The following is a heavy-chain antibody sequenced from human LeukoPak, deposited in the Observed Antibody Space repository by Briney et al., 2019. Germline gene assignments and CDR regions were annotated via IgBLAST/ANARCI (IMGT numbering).Heavy chain of an antibody. CDR1: GYTFTGHY. Sequence: ASVKVSCKASGYTFTGHYLHWVRQAPGQGLEWMGWINPNSGVTSYAQRFQGRVAVTRDTSIDTAYMELSMLGSDDTAVYYCARGGRPTATIAAHPWGQGTLVTVSS. D-gene: IGHD6-6*01. CDR2: INPNSGVT. J-gene: IGHJ4*02. V-gene: IGHV1-2*02. CDR3: ARGGRPTATIAAHP.